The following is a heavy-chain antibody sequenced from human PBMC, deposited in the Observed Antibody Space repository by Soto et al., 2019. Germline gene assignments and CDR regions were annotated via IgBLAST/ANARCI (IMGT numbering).Heavy chain of an antibody. J-gene: IGHJ4*01. Sequence: PGKGLEIVSAISGSGGSTYYAYSVKGRFTISRDNSKNTLYLQMNSLRAEDTAVYYCAKDAVPIKFGRVNVPYFLAYRGHGTLVTVSS. CDR2: ISGSGGST. CDR3: AKDAVPIKFGRVNVPYFLAY. V-gene: IGHV3-23*01. D-gene: IGHD3-16*01.